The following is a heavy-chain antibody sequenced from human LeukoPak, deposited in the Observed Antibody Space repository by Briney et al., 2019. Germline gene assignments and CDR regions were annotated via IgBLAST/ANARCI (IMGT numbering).Heavy chain of an antibody. CDR2: IYYSGST. Sequence: SETLSLTCTVSGGSISSYYWSWIRQPPGKGLEWIGYIYYSGSTNYNPSLKSRVTISVDTSKNQFSLKLSSVTAADTAVYYCARGGGYSYGNAYWGQGTLVSVSS. V-gene: IGHV4-59*01. D-gene: IGHD5-18*01. J-gene: IGHJ4*02. CDR3: ARGGGYSYGNAY. CDR1: GGSISSYY.